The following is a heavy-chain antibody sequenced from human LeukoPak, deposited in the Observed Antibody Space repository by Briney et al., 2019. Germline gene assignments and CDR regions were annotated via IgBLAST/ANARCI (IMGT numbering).Heavy chain of an antibody. Sequence: ASVKVSCKASGYTFTGYYMHWVRQAPGQGLEWMGWINPNSGGTNYAQKFQGRVTMTRDTSISTAYMELSRLRSDDTAVYYCAREHSSYFSHFDYWGQGTLVTVSS. CDR2: INPNSGGT. V-gene: IGHV1-2*02. CDR3: AREHSSYFSHFDY. CDR1: GYTFTGYY. D-gene: IGHD6-6*01. J-gene: IGHJ4*02.